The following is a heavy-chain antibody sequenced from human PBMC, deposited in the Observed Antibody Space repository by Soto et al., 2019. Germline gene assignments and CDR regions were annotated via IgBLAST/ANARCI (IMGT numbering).Heavy chain of an antibody. Sequence: GGSLILSCAVPGGIFHGYSMHWVRQAPGKGLEWVAIIRFDGSNEEYADSVKGRFTISRDNSKNTLYLQMNTLGAEDTAVYYCARDGIGGTVFRGYLDYWGRGTVVTVSS. V-gene: IGHV3-33*01. D-gene: IGHD1-7*01. CDR3: ARDGIGGTVFRGYLDY. CDR1: GGIFHGYS. CDR2: IRFDGSNE. J-gene: IGHJ4*02.